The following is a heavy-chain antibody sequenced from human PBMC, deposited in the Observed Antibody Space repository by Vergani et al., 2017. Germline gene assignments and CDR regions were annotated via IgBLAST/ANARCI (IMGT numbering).Heavy chain of an antibody. CDR2: IYHSGST. D-gene: IGHD3-22*01. Sequence: QVQLQESGPGLVKPSETLSLTCAVSGYSISSGYYWGWIRQPPGKGLEWIGSIYHSGSTYYNPSLKSRVTISVDTSKIQFSLKLSSVTAADTAVYYCARRRPGYYDSSGYFDYWGQGTLVTVSS. V-gene: IGHV4-38-2*01. CDR3: ARRRPGYYDSSGYFDY. CDR1: GYSISSGYY. J-gene: IGHJ4*02.